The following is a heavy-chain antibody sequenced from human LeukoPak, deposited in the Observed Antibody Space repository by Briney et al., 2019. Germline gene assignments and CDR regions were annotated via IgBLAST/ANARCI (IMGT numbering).Heavy chain of an antibody. CDR3: ASDYGGNSDY. Sequence: GGSLRLSCAASGFTFSSYGMHWVRQAPGKGLEWISYISSSSTTIYYADSVKGRFTISRNNVKNSLYLQMNSLRAEDTAMYYCASDYGGNSDYWGQGTLVTVSS. V-gene: IGHV3-48*01. J-gene: IGHJ4*02. CDR2: ISSSSTTI. D-gene: IGHD4-23*01. CDR1: GFTFSSYG.